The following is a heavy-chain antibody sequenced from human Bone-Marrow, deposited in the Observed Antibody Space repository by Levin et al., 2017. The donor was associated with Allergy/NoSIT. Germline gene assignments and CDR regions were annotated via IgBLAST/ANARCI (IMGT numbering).Heavy chain of an antibody. CDR2: INTNTGNP. V-gene: IGHV7-4-1*02. CDR3: ARDPSIYNWNDVVKDNWFDP. D-gene: IGHD1-20*01. Sequence: ASVKVSCKASGYTFTSYAMNWVRQAPGQGLEWLGWINTNTGNPTYAQGFTGRFVFSLDTSVSTAYLQISSLKAEDTAVYYCARDPSIYNWNDVVKDNWFDPWGQGTLVTVSS. CDR1: GYTFTSYA. J-gene: IGHJ5*02.